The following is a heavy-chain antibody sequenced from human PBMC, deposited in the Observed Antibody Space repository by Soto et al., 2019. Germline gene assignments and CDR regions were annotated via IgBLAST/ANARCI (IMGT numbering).Heavy chain of an antibody. Sequence: AVKVCSEASGGTFSGYAFSWVRQAPGQGLEWMGGIIPMFSSSSFAQKFQGRLAITADDSTSTAYMSLSSLGSADTAMYYCAKDIGFQQHLFVFDLWGQGTLVTGSS. V-gene: IGHV1-69*13. J-gene: IGHJ4*02. CDR3: AKDIGFQQHLFVFDL. CDR2: IIPMFSSS. D-gene: IGHD3-10*02. CDR1: GGTFSGYA.